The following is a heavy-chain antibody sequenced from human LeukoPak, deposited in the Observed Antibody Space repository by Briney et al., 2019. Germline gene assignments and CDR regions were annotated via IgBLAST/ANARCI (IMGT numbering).Heavy chain of an antibody. J-gene: IGHJ4*02. D-gene: IGHD3-22*01. CDR1: GYTFTGYY. Sequence: ASVKVSCKASGYTFTGYYMHWLRQVPGQGLEWMGWINPNSGGTNYAQKFQGRVTMTRDTSISTAYMELSRLRSDDTAVYYCATFPDDSSGYYDCWGQGSLVTVSS. V-gene: IGHV1-2*02. CDR2: INPNSGGT. CDR3: ATFPDDSSGYYDC.